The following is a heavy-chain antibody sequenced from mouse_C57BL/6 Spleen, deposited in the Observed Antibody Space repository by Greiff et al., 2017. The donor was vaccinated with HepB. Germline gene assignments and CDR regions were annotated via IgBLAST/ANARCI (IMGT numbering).Heavy chain of an antibody. V-gene: IGHV5-17*01. J-gene: IGHJ3*01. CDR2: ISSGSSTI. D-gene: IGHD1-1*01. CDR1: GFTFSDYG. Sequence: EVQGVESGGGLVKPGGSLKLSCAASGFTFSDYGMHWVRQAPEKGLEWVAYISSGSSTIYYADTVKGRFTISRDNAKNTLFLQMTSLRSEDTAMFYFARGYYGSSSWLAYWGQRTLVTVSA. CDR3: ARGYYGSSSWLAY.